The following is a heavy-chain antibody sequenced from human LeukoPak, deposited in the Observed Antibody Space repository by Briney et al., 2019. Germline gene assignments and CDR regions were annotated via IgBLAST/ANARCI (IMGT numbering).Heavy chain of an antibody. CDR3: ATTGYSSGWYLGY. CDR1: GGSFSGYY. V-gene: IGHV4-34*01. CDR2: INHSGST. D-gene: IGHD6-19*01. J-gene: IGHJ4*02. Sequence: KTSETLSLTYAVYGGSFSGYYWSWIRQPPGKGLEWIGEINHSGSTNYNPSLKSRVTISVDTSKNQFSLKLSSVTAADTAVYYCATTGYSSGWYLGYWGQGTLVTVSS.